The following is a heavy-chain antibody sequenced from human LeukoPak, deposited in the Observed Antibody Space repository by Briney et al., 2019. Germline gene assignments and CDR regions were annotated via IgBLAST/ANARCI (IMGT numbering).Heavy chain of an antibody. J-gene: IGHJ6*02. D-gene: IGHD3-10*01. CDR1: GFTFSSYG. CDR3: ARDRVRGVIFYYGMDV. Sequence: GRFLRLSCAASGFTFSSYGMHWVRQAPGKGLEWVAVIWYDGRNKYYADSVKGRFTISRDNSNNTLYLQMNSLRAEDTAVYYCARDRVRGVIFYYGMDVWGQGTTVTVSS. CDR2: IWYDGRNK. V-gene: IGHV3-33*01.